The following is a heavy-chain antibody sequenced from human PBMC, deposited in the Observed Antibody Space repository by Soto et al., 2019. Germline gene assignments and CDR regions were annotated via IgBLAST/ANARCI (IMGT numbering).Heavy chain of an antibody. CDR1: SGSISSSNW. V-gene: IGHV4-4*02. J-gene: IGHJ4*02. Sequence: QVQLQESGPGLVKPSGTLSLTCAVSSGSISSSNWWSWVRQPPGKGLEWIGEIYHSGSTNYNPSLKTRVPISVDKSKNQFSLKLSSVTAADTAVYYCASSLHGVVEGDFDYWGQGTLVTVSS. D-gene: IGHD2-15*01. CDR2: IYHSGST. CDR3: ASSLHGVVEGDFDY.